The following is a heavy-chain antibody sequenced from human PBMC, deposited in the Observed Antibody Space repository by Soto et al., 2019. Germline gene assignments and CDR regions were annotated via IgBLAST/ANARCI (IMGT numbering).Heavy chain of an antibody. J-gene: IGHJ5*02. D-gene: IGHD3-9*01. V-gene: IGHV1-18*01. CDR1: GYTFTSYG. CDR2: ISAYNGNT. Sequence: ASVKVSCKAPGYTFTSYGISWVRQAPGQGLEWMGWISAYNGNTNYAQKLQGRVTMTTDTSTSTAYMELRSLRSDDTAVYYCARDSLTRYYDILTGYYKDKWFDPWGQGALVTAPQ. CDR3: ARDSLTRYYDILTGYYKDKWFDP.